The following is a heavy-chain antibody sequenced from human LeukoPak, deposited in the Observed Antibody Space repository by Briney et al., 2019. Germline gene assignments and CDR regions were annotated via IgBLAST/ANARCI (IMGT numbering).Heavy chain of an antibody. J-gene: IGHJ4*02. CDR3: AKDHDDFPGSGY. CDR1: GFTFSSYG. Sequence: PGGSLRLSCAASGFTFSSYGMHSVRQAPGKGVGWVAFIRYDGSNKYYADSVKGRFTISRDNSKNQLYLQMNSLRAEDTAVYYCAKDHDDFPGSGYWGQGTLVTVSS. CDR2: IRYDGSNK. D-gene: IGHD3-3*01. V-gene: IGHV3-30*02.